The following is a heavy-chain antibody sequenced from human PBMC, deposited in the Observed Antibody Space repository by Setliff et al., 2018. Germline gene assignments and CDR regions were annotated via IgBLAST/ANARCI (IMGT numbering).Heavy chain of an antibody. V-gene: IGHV4-38-2*02. J-gene: IGHJ4*02. CDR3: ARDLGHGGDSDY. CDR2: IGHTGSI. CDR1: GYSISSGYI. Sequence: NPSETLSLTCTVSGYSISSGYIWGWIRQPPGKGLEWVGNIGHTGSINYNPSLKSRLTISRDTSKNQVSLKLNSVTATDTAVYHCARDLGHGGDSDYWGQGILVTVSS. D-gene: IGHD2-21*02.